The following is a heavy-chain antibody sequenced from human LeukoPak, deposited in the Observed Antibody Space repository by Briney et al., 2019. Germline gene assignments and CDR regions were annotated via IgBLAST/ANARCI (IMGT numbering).Heavy chain of an antibody. V-gene: IGHV3-23*01. J-gene: IGHJ4*02. CDR1: GFTFSSYA. D-gene: IGHD6-13*01. CDR2: ISGSGGST. Sequence: GGSLRLSCAASGFTFSSYAMSWVRQAPGKGLEWVSGISGSGGSTYYANSVKGRFTISRDHSKNTLNLQMNSLRADDTAVYYCAKDLLYSTRPTSGFDYWGQGTLVTVSS. CDR3: AKDLLYSTRPTSGFDY.